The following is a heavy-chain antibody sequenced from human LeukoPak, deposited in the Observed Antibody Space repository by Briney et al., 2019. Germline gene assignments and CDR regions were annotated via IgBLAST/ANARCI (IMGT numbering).Heavy chain of an antibody. D-gene: IGHD5-18*01. CDR2: TYHRSKWYN. Sequence: SQTLSLTCAISGDSVSSNSAAWNWIRQSPSRGLEWLGRTYHRSKWYNDYAVSVKSRITINPDTSKNQFSLQLNSVTPEDTAVYYCARTADTAMASYFDYWGQGTLVTVSS. V-gene: IGHV6-1*01. CDR3: ARTADTAMASYFDY. CDR1: GDSVSSNSAA. J-gene: IGHJ4*02.